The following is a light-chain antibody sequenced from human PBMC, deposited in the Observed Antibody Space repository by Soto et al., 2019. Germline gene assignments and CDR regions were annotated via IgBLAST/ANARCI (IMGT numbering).Light chain of an antibody. CDR2: GNS. CDR3: QSYDSSLSGSGV. Sequence: QSVLTQPPSVSGAPGQRLTISCTGSSSNIGAGYDVHWYQHLPGTAPKLLIYGNSNRPSGVPDRFSGSKSGTSASLAITGLQAEDEADYYCQSYDSSLSGSGVFGGGTKLTVL. J-gene: IGLJ2*01. CDR1: SSNIGAGYD. V-gene: IGLV1-40*01.